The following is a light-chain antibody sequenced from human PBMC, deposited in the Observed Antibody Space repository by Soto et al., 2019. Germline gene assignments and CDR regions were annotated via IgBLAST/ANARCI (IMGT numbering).Light chain of an antibody. CDR3: QQYYSYS. J-gene: IGKJ2*01. V-gene: IGKV1-5*03. Sequence: DIQMTQSPSTLSASVGDRVTITCRASQSISSWLAWYQQKPGKAPKLLIYKASSLETGVPSRFSGSESGTEFTLTNSSLQPDDFATYYCQQYYSYSFGQGTKLEIK. CDR2: KAS. CDR1: QSISSW.